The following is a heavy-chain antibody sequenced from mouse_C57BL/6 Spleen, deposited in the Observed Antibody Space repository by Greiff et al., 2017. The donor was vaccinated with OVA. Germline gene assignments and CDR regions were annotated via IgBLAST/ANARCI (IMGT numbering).Heavy chain of an antibody. CDR1: GFTFSDAW. CDR3: TRRSYYGSSYGFAY. CDR2: IRNKANNHAT. J-gene: IGHJ3*01. D-gene: IGHD1-1*01. Sequence: EVKLMESGGGLVQPGGSMKLSCAASGFTFSDAWMDWVRQSPEKGLEWVAEIRNKANNHATYYAESVKGRFTISRDDSKSSVYLQMNSLRAEDTGIYYCTRRSYYGSSYGFAYWGQGTLVTVSA. V-gene: IGHV6-6*01.